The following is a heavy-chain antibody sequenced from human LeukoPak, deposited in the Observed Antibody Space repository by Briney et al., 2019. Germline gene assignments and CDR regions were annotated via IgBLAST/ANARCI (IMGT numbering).Heavy chain of an antibody. V-gene: IGHV4-59*01. CDR3: AQDSYGMSIDY. Sequence: SETLSLTCTVSGGSISSYYWSWIRQPPGKGLEWIGYIYYSGSTNYNPSLKSRVTISVGTSKNQFSLKLSSVTAADTAVYYCAQDSYGMSIDYWGQGTLVTVSS. CDR1: GGSISSYY. D-gene: IGHD5-18*01. J-gene: IGHJ4*02. CDR2: IYYSGST.